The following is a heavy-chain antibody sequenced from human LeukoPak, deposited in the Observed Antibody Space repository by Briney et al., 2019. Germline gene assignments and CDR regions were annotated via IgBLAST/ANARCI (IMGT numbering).Heavy chain of an antibody. V-gene: IGHV4-39*07. J-gene: IGHJ6*03. D-gene: IGHD3-3*01. CDR1: GGSISSSSYY. CDR3: ARMSPRVYYYYYMDV. Sequence: SSETLSLTCTVSGGSISSSSYYWGWIRQPPGKGLEWIGSIYYSGSTYYNPSLKSRVTISVDTSKNQFSLKLSSVTAADTAVYYCARMSPRVYYYYYMDVWGKGTTVTVSS. CDR2: IYYSGST.